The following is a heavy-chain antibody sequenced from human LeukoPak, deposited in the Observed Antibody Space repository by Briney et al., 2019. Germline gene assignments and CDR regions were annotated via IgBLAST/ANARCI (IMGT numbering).Heavy chain of an antibody. D-gene: IGHD2-8*01. CDR2: INQDVSRI. V-gene: IGHV3-7*01. CDR1: GFTFSRYW. CDR3: ARLKDDVTKLDY. J-gene: IGHJ4*02. Sequence: GRSLRLSCAGSGFTFSRYWMAWVRQAPGKGLEWVASINQDVSRIHYVDSVKGRFTISRDNAKSSLFLQMTSLRVDDTAVYYCARLKDDVTKLDYWSQGTLVTVSS.